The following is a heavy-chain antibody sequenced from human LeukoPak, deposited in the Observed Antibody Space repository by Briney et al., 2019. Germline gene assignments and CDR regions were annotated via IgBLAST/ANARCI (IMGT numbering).Heavy chain of an antibody. Sequence: PGGSLRLSCAVSGFSYTNFWMSWVRQAPGRGREWVANIHPEGNEKYHVESVKGRFTISRDNTKNLLFLQMNGLRVEDTAVYYCARGDAFSGDRWGQGTLVTVSS. V-gene: IGHV3-7*04. J-gene: IGHJ5*02. CDR2: IHPEGNEK. CDR3: ARGDAFSGDR. CDR1: GFSYTNFW.